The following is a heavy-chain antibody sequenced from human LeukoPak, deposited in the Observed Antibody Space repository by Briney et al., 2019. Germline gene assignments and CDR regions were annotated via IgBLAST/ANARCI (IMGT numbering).Heavy chain of an antibody. CDR1: GGTFSSYA. CDR2: IIPIFGIT. V-gene: IGHV1-69*04. CDR3: ASQFRYYDSSGYINWFDP. D-gene: IGHD3-22*01. Sequence: SVKVSCKASGGTFSSYAISWVRQAPGQGLEWMGRIIPIFGITNYAQKFQGRVTVTADKSTSTAYMELSSLRSEDTAVYYCASQFRYYDSSGYINWFDPWGQGTLVTVSS. J-gene: IGHJ5*02.